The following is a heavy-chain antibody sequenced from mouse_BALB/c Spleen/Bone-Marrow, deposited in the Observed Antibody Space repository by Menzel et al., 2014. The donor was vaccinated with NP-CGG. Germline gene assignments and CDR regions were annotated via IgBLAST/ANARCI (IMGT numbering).Heavy chain of an antibody. J-gene: IGHJ2*01. V-gene: IGHV1-69*02. CDR1: GYTFTSYW. D-gene: IGHD2-4*01. Sequence: VQLQQSGAELVKPGAPVKLSCKASGYTFTSYWMNWVKQRPGRGLEWIGRIDPSDSETHYNQKFKDKATLTVDKSSSTAYIQLSSLTSEDSAVYYCARDYDYDYWGQGTTLTVSS. CDR2: IDPSDSET. CDR3: ARDYDYDY.